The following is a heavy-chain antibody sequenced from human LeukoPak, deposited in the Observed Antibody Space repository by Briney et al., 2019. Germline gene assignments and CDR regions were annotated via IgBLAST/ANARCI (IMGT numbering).Heavy chain of an antibody. CDR3: ASCSSGWSEFDY. D-gene: IGHD6-19*01. V-gene: IGHV1-18*01. CDR1: GYTFTSYG. Sequence: ASVKLSCKASGYTFTSYGISWVRQAPGQGLEWMGCISAYNGNTNYAQKLQGRVTMTTDTSTSTARMELRSLRSDDTAVYYCASCSSGWSEFDYWGQGTLVTVSS. CDR2: ISAYNGNT. J-gene: IGHJ4*02.